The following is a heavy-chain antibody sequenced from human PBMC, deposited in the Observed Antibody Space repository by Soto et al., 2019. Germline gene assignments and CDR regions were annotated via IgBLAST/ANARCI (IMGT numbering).Heavy chain of an antibody. D-gene: IGHD3-10*02. J-gene: IGHJ5*02. V-gene: IGHV3-53*01. CDR3: ARDDFLHTTMFSWFAP. CDR2: IYSGGDT. Sequence: EVQLVESGGGLIQPGGSLRLSCAASGLTVSSNYMSWVRQAPGKGLEWVSVIYSGGDTYYADSVKGRFTISRDNSKNTRYLQMNCLRAEYTAVYYCARDDFLHTTMFSWFAPWGQGTLVTVSS. CDR1: GLTVSSNY.